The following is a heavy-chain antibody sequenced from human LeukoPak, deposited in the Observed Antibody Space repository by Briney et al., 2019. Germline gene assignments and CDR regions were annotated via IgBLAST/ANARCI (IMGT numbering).Heavy chain of an antibody. CDR3: ARDGSSGWSNNWFDP. V-gene: IGHV6-1*01. CDR2: TYYRSKWYA. CDR1: GDSVSSNSAA. D-gene: IGHD6-19*01. J-gene: IGHJ5*02. Sequence: SQTLSLTCAISGDSVSSNSAAWNWIRQPPSRGLEWLGRTYYRSKWYADYAVSVKGRITINPDTSKNQVSLQLNSVTPEDTAMYYCARDGSSGWSNNWFDPWGQGTLVTVSS.